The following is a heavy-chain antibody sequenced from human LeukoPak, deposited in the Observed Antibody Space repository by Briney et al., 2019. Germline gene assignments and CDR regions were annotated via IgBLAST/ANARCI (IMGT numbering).Heavy chain of an antibody. CDR2: INPNSGGT. D-gene: IGHD1-26*01. Sequence: ASVKVSCKASGYTFTGYYMQWVRQAPGQGLEWMGWINPNSGGTNYAQKFQGRVTMTRDTSISTAYMELSRLRSDDTAVYYCARDWEGLGEYWYFDLWGRGTLVTVSS. CDR1: GYTFTGYY. V-gene: IGHV1-2*02. J-gene: IGHJ2*01. CDR3: ARDWEGLGEYWYFDL.